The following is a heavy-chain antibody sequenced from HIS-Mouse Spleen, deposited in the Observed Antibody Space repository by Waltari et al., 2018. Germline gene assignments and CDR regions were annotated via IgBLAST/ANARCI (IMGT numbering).Heavy chain of an antibody. V-gene: IGHV1-69*01. Sequence: QVQLVQSGAEVKKPGSSVKVSCKASGGNFSSYAISWVRQAPGQGLEWMGGIIPIFGTANYAQKFQGRVTITADESTSTAYMELSSLRSEDTAVYYCARDSGSYSFWYFDLWGRGTLVTVSS. CDR3: ARDSGSYSFWYFDL. J-gene: IGHJ2*01. CDR2: IIPIFGTA. D-gene: IGHD1-26*01. CDR1: GGNFSSYA.